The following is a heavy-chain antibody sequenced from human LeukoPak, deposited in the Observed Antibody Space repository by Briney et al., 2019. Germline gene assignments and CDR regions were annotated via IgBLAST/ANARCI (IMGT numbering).Heavy chain of an antibody. CDR1: GGSISSHY. D-gene: IGHD2-15*01. Sequence: PSETLSLTCTVSGGSISSHYWSWIRQPPGKGLEWIGYIYYSGSTNYNPSLKSRVTISVDTSKNQFSLKLSSVTAADTAVYYCARVGRGEDAFDIWGQGTMVTVSS. CDR2: IYYSGST. J-gene: IGHJ3*02. V-gene: IGHV4-59*11. CDR3: ARVGRGEDAFDI.